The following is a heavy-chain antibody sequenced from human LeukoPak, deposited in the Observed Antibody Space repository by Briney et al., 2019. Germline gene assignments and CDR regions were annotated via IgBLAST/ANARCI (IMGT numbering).Heavy chain of an antibody. J-gene: IGHJ4*02. D-gene: IGHD2-2*01. V-gene: IGHV3-7*01. CDR3: ARDCYGCSSTSCYRMQGY. CDR2: IKQDGSEK. Sequence: GGSLRLSCAASGFTFSSYWMSWVRQAPGKGLEWVANIKQDGSEKYYVDSVKGRFTISRDNAKNSLYLQMNSLRAEDTAVYYCARDCYGCSSTSCYRMQGYWGQGTLVTVSS. CDR1: GFTFSSYW.